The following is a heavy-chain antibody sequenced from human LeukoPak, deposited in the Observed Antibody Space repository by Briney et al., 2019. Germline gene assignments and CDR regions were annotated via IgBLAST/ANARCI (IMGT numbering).Heavy chain of an antibody. J-gene: IGHJ4*02. CDR1: GFTFDDYV. D-gene: IGHD3-3*01. CDR3: AKSLTGLTYYDFWSGYPVEDY. CDR2: ISWDGNRT. V-gene: IGHV3-43D*03. Sequence: GGSLRLSCAASGFTFDDYVMHWVRQAPGKGLEWVSLISWDGNRTYYADSAKGRFTISRDNSKNTLYLQMNSLRAEDTAVYYCAKSLTGLTYYDFWSGYPVEDYWGQGTLVTVSS.